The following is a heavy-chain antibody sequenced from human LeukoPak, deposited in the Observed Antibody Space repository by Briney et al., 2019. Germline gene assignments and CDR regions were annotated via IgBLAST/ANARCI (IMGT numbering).Heavy chain of an antibody. D-gene: IGHD2-2*03. CDR1: GYTFTGYY. J-gene: IGHJ4*02. CDR2: INPNSGGT. V-gene: IGHV1-2*02. CDR3: ARDWTMDIVVVPAALSGLGGFDY. Sequence: ASVKVSCKASGYTFTGYYTHWVRQAPGQGLEWMGWINPNSGGTNYAQKFQGRVTMTRDTSISTAYMELSRLRSDDTAVYYCARDWTMDIVVVPAALSGLGGFDYWGQGTLVTVSS.